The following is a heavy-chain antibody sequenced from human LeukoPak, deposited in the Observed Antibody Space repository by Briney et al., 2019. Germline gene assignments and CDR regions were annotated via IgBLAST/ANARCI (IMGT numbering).Heavy chain of an antibody. CDR2: MNPNSGNT. CDR1: GYTFTSYD. CDR3: ASSMVRGVYFDY. D-gene: IGHD3-10*01. V-gene: IGHV1-8*01. J-gene: IGHJ4*02. Sequence: ASVKVSCKASGYTFTSYDINWVRQATGQGIEWMGWMNPNSGNTGYAQKFQGRGTMTRNTSISTAYMELSSLRSEDTAVYYCASSMVRGVYFDYWGQGTLVTVSS.